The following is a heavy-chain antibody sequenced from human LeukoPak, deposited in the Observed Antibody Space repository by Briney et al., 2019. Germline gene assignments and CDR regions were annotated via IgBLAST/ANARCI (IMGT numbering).Heavy chain of an antibody. J-gene: IGHJ6*03. CDR2: ITWNGGSA. CDR3: GRGGCCIRHSYYYYVDV. Sequence: PGGSLRLSCAASGFSFNDYGMSWVRQAPGQGPEWVSGITWNGGSADYAASVKGRFTISRDNARNSLYLQMNSLRDEDTALYYWGRGGCCIRHSYYYYVDVWGKGTSVTVSS. CDR1: GFSFNDYG. V-gene: IGHV3-20*04. D-gene: IGHD3-16*01.